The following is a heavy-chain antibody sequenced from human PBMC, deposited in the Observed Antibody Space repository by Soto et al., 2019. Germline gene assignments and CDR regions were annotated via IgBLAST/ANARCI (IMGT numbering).Heavy chain of an antibody. V-gene: IGHV4-34*01. CDR1: GGSFSGYY. CDR3: ARAGKLGQLWLRLYYYYGLDV. J-gene: IGHJ6*02. D-gene: IGHD5-18*01. Sequence: QVQLQQWGAGLLKPSETLSLTCAVYGGSFSGYYWSWIRQPPGKGLEWIGEINHSGSTNYNPSLKSRVTISVDTSKNQFSLKLSPVTAADTAVYYCARAGKLGQLWLRLYYYYGLDVWGQGTTVTVSS. CDR2: INHSGST.